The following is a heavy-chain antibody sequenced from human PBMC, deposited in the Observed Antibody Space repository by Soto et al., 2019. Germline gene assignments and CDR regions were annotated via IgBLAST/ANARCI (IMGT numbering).Heavy chain of an antibody. J-gene: IGHJ6*02. CDR2: IKGDGSSL. CDR3: ARGLKNYYGVDV. Sequence: EVKVVESGGGLVQPGGSLRLSCAASGFTFTTYWMHWVRQVPGKGLVWVSRIKGDGSSLSYADSVKGRFTISRDNVESTVYLQMGSLRADDTAVYYCARGLKNYYGVDVWGQGTTVTVSS. CDR1: GFTFTTYW. V-gene: IGHV3-74*01.